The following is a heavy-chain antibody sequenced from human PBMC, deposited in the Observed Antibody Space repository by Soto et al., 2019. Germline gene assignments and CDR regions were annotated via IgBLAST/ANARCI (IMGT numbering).Heavy chain of an antibody. J-gene: IGHJ6*01. D-gene: IGHD5-18*01. Sequence: QVQLVQCGAEVQKPGSSETVSCKTSGGTFSMDAINWVRQAPGQGLEWMGLLIPVFGSPLYAQKCQGRIRITASESTGTALMDLTRLRSEDTALYYCTRGLGYAFRPRKTRFIAMDVWGQATTVSVSS. CDR1: GGTFSMDA. CDR3: TRGLGYAFRPRKTRFIAMDV. CDR2: LIPVFGSP. V-gene: IGHV1-69*01.